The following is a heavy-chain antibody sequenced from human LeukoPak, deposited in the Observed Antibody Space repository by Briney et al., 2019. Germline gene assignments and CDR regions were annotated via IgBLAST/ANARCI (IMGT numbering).Heavy chain of an antibody. Sequence: ASVKVSCKASGGTFSSYAISWVRQAPGQGLEWMGRIIPILGIANYAQKFQGRVTITADKSTSTAYMELSSLRSEDTAVYYCASLSTGVRDAFDIWGQGTMVTVSS. CDR1: GGTFSSYA. J-gene: IGHJ3*02. V-gene: IGHV1-69*04. D-gene: IGHD3-10*01. CDR3: ASLSTGVRDAFDI. CDR2: IIPILGIA.